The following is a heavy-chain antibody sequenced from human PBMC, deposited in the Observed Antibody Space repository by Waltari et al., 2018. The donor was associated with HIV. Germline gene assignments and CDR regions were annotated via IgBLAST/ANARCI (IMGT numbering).Heavy chain of an antibody. V-gene: IGHV1-2*02. J-gene: IGHJ4*02. Sequence: QVQLMQSGAEVKKPGASVKVSSEASGYRFTSYYIYWVRQAPGQGLEWMGWINPKSGGTNYARRFEGEVSLTRDTSINTVFLEFNRLTLDDTAFYYCARGGGPNSTGHWGQGTLITVSS. D-gene: IGHD3-16*01. CDR3: ARGGGPNSTGH. CDR1: GYRFTSYY. CDR2: INPKSGGT.